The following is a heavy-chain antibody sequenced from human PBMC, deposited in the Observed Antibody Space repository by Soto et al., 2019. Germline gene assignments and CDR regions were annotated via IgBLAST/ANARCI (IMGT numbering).Heavy chain of an antibody. CDR1: GFPFSSYA. J-gene: IGHJ4*02. D-gene: IGHD3-10*01. V-gene: IGHV3-23*01. CDR2: ISGSGGST. Sequence: GGSLRLSCAASGFPFSSYAMSWVRQAPGKGLEWVSLISGSGGSTYYADSVKGRFTISRDNSRDTLYLQMNSLRAEDTAVYYCAKVHGSGSYNNSPDYWGQGTLVTVSS. CDR3: AKVHGSGSYNNSPDY.